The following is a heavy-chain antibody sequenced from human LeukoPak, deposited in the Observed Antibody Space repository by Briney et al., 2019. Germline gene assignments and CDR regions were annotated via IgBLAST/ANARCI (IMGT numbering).Heavy chain of an antibody. CDR1: GFTFSSYW. Sequence: GGSLRLSCAASGFTFSSYWMHWVRQAPGKGLVWVSGINSDGSSTSYADSVKGRFTISRDNSKNTLYLQMNSLRAEDTAVYYCAKPGYCSGGSCRYYFDYWGQGTLVTVSS. J-gene: IGHJ4*02. CDR3: AKPGYCSGGSCRYYFDY. V-gene: IGHV3-74*01. CDR2: INSDGSST. D-gene: IGHD2-15*01.